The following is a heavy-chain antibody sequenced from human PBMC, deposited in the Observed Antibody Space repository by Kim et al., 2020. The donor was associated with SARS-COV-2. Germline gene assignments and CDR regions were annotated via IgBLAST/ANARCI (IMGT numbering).Heavy chain of an antibody. CDR2: IYYSGST. CDR1: GGSISSSSYY. V-gene: IGHV4-39*07. CDR3: ANQDQYYDILTGYYPDAFDI. D-gene: IGHD3-9*01. J-gene: IGHJ3*02. Sequence: SETLSLTCTVSGGSISSSSYYWGWIRQPPGKGLEWIGSIYYSGSTYYNPSLKSRVTISVDTSKNQFSLKLSSVTAADTAVYYCANQDQYYDILTGYYPDAFDIWGQGTMVTVSS.